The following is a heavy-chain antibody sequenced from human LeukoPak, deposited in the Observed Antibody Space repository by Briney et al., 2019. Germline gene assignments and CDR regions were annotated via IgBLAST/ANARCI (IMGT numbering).Heavy chain of an antibody. CDR3: AKGNYYDSSAYNWFDP. V-gene: IGHV3-30*02. CDR1: GFTFSSYG. CDR2: IHHDGSNK. J-gene: IGHJ5*02. D-gene: IGHD3-22*01. Sequence: GGSLRLSCAASGFTFSSYGMHWVRQAPGKGLDWVAFIHHDGSNKYYADSVKGRFTISRDNSKNTLYVQMNSLRAEDTAVYYCAKGNYYDSSAYNWFDPWGQGTLVTVSS.